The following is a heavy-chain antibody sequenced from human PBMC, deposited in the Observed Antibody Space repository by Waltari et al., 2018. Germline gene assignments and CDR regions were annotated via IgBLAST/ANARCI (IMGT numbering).Heavy chain of an antibody. Sequence: QVQLVQSGAEVKKPGSSVKVSCKASGGTFSSYAISWVRQAPGQGLEWMGGIIPIFGTANYAQKFQGRVTITADESTSTAYMELSSVTAADTAVYYCASGVIAAAGPEGWFDPWGQGTLVTVSS. CDR3: ASGVIAAAGPEGWFDP. D-gene: IGHD6-13*01. V-gene: IGHV1-69*12. J-gene: IGHJ5*02. CDR1: GGTFSSYA. CDR2: IIPIFGTA.